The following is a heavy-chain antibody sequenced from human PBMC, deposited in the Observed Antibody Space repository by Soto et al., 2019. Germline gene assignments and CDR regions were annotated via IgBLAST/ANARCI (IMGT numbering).Heavy chain of an antibody. V-gene: IGHV3-53*01. D-gene: IGHD3-10*01. J-gene: IGHJ6*02. CDR2: IFRGGST. Sequence: GGSLRLSXAASDFSVSSNYMSWVRQAPGKGLEWVAVIFRGGSTYYADSVQGRFTISRDSSENTLFLQMNSLRVEDTAVYYCATDHTHYYYYNGMYVWGPGTTVTVSS. CDR1: DFSVSSNY. CDR3: ATDHTHYYYYNGMYV.